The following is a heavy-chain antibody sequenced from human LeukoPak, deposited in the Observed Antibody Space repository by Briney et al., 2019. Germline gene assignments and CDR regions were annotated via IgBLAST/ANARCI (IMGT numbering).Heavy chain of an antibody. V-gene: IGHV3-15*01. J-gene: IGHJ4*02. D-gene: IGHD3/OR15-3a*01. CDR1: GFTFSNAW. CDR3: TAGTGRSDFDY. Sequence: KPGGSLRLSCAASGFTFSNAWMSWVRQAPGRGLEWVGRIKRKGDDGTIDYAAPVKGRLPISRDDLKNTLYLQMNSLKSEDTAVYYCTAGTGRSDFDYWGQGTLVTVSS. CDR2: IKRKGDDGTI.